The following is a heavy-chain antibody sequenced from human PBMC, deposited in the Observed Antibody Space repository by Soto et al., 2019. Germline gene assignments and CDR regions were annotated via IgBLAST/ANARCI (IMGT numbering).Heavy chain of an antibody. CDR2: INPSGGST. J-gene: IGHJ4*02. Sequence: QVQLVQSGAEVKKPGASVKVSCKASGYTFTSYYMHWVRQAPGQGLEWMGIINPSGGSTSYAQKFQGRVTMTRDTSTSTVYMELSSLRSEDTAVYYCARDVWNPRPTTAVGRYFDYWGQGTLVTVSS. CDR1: GYTFTSYY. D-gene: IGHD1-1*01. V-gene: IGHV1-46*01. CDR3: ARDVWNPRPTTAVGRYFDY.